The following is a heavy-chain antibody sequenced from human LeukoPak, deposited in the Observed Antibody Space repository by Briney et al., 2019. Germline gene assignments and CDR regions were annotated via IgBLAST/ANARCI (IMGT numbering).Heavy chain of an antibody. J-gene: IGHJ4*02. CDR2: IIPILGIA. Sequence: SVKVSCKASGGTFSSYAISWVRQAPGEGLEWMGRIIPILGIANYAQKFQGRVTITADKSTSTAYMELSSLRSEDTAVYYCARLPRVGATASYYFDYWGQGTLVTVSS. D-gene: IGHD1-26*01. CDR3: ARLPRVGATASYYFDY. V-gene: IGHV1-69*04. CDR1: GGTFSSYA.